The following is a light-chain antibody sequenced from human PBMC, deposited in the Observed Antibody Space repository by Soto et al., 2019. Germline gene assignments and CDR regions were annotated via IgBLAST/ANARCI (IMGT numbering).Light chain of an antibody. Sequence: EIVMTQSPATLSVSPGERATLSCRASQSVRSNLAWYQQKPGHAPRLLIDGASTRATAIPARFSGSGSETEFTLTISSLQSEDVAVYYCQHYYNWPPWTFGRGTKVEIK. CDR1: QSVRSN. J-gene: IGKJ1*01. V-gene: IGKV3-15*01. CDR3: QHYYNWPPWT. CDR2: GAS.